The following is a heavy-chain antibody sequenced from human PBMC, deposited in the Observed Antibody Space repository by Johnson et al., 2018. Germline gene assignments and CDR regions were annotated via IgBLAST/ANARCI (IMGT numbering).Heavy chain of an antibody. CDR3: TIFGERTLYVMDG. V-gene: IGHV3-73*02. Sequence: VQLQESGGGLVQPGGSLKLSCAASGFTFSGSAMHWVRQASGNGLEWVGRINSKANSYAPAYAASVKCRVTISRDDSKNTAYLQMNSLKTEDTAVYYCTIFGERTLYVMDGWGRGTTVTASS. J-gene: IGHJ6*02. CDR1: GFTFSGSA. CDR2: INSKANSYAP. D-gene: IGHD3-16*01.